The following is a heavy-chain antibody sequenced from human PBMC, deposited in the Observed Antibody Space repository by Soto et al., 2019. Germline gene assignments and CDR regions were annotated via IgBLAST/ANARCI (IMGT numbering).Heavy chain of an antibody. CDR3: VRDHNYAFDV. CDR1: GFTFSAYS. Sequence: EVQLMESGGDLVHPGGSLRLSCAASGFTFSAYSMNWVRQAPGKGLEWLSYIRSSPFAINYADSVKGRFTISRDDAKNSLYLQMYSLNAEDTAVYYCVRDHNYAFDVWGQGTMVTVSS. V-gene: IGHV3-48*01. J-gene: IGHJ3*01. CDR2: IRSSPFAI.